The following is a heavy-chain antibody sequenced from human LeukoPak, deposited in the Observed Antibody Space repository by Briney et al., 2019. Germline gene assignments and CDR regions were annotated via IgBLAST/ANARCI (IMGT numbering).Heavy chain of an antibody. V-gene: IGHV4-4*07. CDR1: GGSISSYY. CDR2: IYTSGST. D-gene: IGHD2-2*01. Sequence: ASETLSLTCTVSGGSISSYYWSWIRQPAGKGLEWIGRIYTSGSTNYNPSLKSRVTISVDTSKNQFSLKLSSVTAADTAVYYCASQTQYCSSTSCYLNWFDPWGQGTLVTVSS. CDR3: ASQTQYCSSTSCYLNWFDP. J-gene: IGHJ5*02.